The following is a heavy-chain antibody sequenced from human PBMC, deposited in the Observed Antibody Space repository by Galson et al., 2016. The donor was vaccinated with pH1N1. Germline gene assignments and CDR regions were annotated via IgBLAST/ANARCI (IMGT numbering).Heavy chain of an antibody. CDR3: ARDGGSWDC. CDR1: GFGLSSYW. CDR2: IKQDGSER. Sequence: SLRLSCAASGFGLSSYWMSWVRQAPGKGLEWVANIKQDGSERYYVDSVKGRFTISRDNVENSLYLEMNSLRAEDTAVYFCARDGGSWDCWGPGTLVTVSS. V-gene: IGHV3-7*01. D-gene: IGHD3-16*01. J-gene: IGHJ4*02.